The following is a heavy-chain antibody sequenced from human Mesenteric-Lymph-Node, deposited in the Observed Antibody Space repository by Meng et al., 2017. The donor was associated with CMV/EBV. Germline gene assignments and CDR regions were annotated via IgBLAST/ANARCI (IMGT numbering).Heavy chain of an antibody. CDR1: RGSISNYY. Sequence: SETLSLTCTVSRGSISNYYWTWIRQPPGKGLEWIGYGYRDGNTNYNPSLKSRVTISVDTSMNQFSLKMNSVTAADTAVYFCARDRGLLRFYYYGMDVWGQGTTVTVSS. D-gene: IGHD1-26*01. CDR2: GYRDGNT. J-gene: IGHJ6*02. CDR3: ARDRGLLRFYYYGMDV. V-gene: IGHV4-59*01.